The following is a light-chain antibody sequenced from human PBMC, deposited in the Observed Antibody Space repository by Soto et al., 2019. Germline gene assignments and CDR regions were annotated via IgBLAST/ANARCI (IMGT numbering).Light chain of an antibody. CDR3: QQSSNIPYT. J-gene: IGKJ2*01. CDR2: AAS. CDR1: QTISSY. V-gene: IGKV1-39*01. Sequence: DIQMTQSPSSLSASVGDRVTITCRASQTISSYLNWYQQSPEKAPKLLIYAASSLQSGVPSRFSGSGSGTDFTLTISSLQPEDFATYYCQQSSNIPYTFGQGTKLEIK.